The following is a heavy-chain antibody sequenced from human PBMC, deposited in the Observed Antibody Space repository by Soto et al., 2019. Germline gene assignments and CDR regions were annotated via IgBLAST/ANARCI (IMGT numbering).Heavy chain of an antibody. D-gene: IGHD2-2*01. J-gene: IGHJ3*01. Sequence: GASVKVSCKASGGTFSSYTISWVRQAPGQGLEWMGRIIPILGIANYAQKFQGRVTITADKSTSTAYMELSSLRSEDTAVYYCARGYCSSTSCHPADAFDRWGQGTMVTVSS. V-gene: IGHV1-69*02. CDR3: ARGYCSSTSCHPADAFDR. CDR2: IIPILGIA. CDR1: GGTFSSYT.